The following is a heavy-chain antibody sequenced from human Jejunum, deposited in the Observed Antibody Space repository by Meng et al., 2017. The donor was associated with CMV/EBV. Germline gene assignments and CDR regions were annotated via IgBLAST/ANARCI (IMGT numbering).Heavy chain of an antibody. CDR2: ISIGSTTT. D-gene: IGHD2-2*02. CDR1: DFCFSRHA. CDR3: AKDTAPDTGYNFDH. J-gene: IGHJ4*02. V-gene: IGHV3-23*03. Sequence: TDFCFSRHALAWVRPAPWKGLEWISYISIGSTTTYYADSVKGRFTISRDNSKKMLFLQMNSLRGEDTAVYYCAKDTAPDTGYNFDHWGRGTLVTVSS.